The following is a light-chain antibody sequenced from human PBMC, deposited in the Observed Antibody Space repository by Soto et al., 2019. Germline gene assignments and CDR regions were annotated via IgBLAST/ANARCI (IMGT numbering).Light chain of an antibody. J-gene: IGLJ3*02. V-gene: IGLV3-21*04. CDR1: NIGSKS. CDR2: YDS. Sequence: SSELTQPPSVSVAPGRTARITCGGNNIGSKSVHWYQQKPGQAPVLVIYYDSDRPSGIPERFSGSNSGNTATLTISRVEAGDEADYYCPVWDSSSDHVVFGGGTQLTVL. CDR3: PVWDSSSDHVV.